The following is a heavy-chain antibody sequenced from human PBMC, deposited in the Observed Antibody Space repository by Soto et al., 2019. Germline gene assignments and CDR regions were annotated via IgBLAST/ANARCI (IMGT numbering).Heavy chain of an antibody. CDR1: GFTFSDYY. CDR3: ARDTYYDFWTGPFDD. J-gene: IGHJ4*02. D-gene: IGHD3-3*01. V-gene: IGHV3-11*01. CDR2: ISSSGSTI. Sequence: GGSLRLSCAASGFTFSDYYMSWVRQAPGKGLEWVSYISSSGSTIYYADSVKGRFTISRDNAKNSMYLQMNSLRPEDTAVYYCARDTYYDFWTGPFDDWGQGTLVTVSS.